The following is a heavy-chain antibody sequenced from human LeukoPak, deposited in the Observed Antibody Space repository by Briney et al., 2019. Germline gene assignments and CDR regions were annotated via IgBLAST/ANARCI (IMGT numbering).Heavy chain of an antibody. J-gene: IGHJ5*02. D-gene: IGHD6-19*01. V-gene: IGHV3-7*01. CDR1: GFTFSDYY. CDR2: IKQDGSEK. Sequence: GGSLRLSCAASGFTFSDYYMSWIRQAPGKGLEWVANIKQDGSEKYYVDSVKGRFTISRDNAKNSLYLQMNSLRAEDTAVYYCARDVSCGWYCNWFDPWGQGTLVTVSS. CDR3: ARDVSCGWYCNWFDP.